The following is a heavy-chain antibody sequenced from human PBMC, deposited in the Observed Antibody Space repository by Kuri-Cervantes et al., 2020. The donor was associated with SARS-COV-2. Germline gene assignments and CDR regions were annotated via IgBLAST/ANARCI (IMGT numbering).Heavy chain of an antibody. D-gene: IGHD3-22*01. J-gene: IGHJ4*02. CDR3: ARDADDSSGYDYFDY. CDR2: ISYDGSNK. CDR1: GFTFSSYA. V-gene: IGHV3-30*04. Sequence: GESLKISCAASGFTFSSYAMHWVRQAPGKGLEWVAVISYDGSNKYYADSVKGRFIISRDNSKNTLYLQMNSLRAEDTAVYYCARDADDSSGYDYFDYWGQGILVTVSS.